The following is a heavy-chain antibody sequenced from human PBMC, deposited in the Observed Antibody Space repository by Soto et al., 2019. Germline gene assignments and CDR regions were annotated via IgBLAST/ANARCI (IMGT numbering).Heavy chain of an antibody. CDR2: ISGSDGKT. D-gene: IGHD3-10*01. Sequence: GGSLRLSCAASGFSFGSYALSWVRQAPGKGLEWVSTISGSDGKTFYADSVKGRFSISRGTSQSTLYLQMNSLRADDTAMYYCARWSYLGYWGQGTRVTVSS. CDR1: GFSFGSYA. J-gene: IGHJ1*01. V-gene: IGHV3-23*01. CDR3: ARWSYLGY.